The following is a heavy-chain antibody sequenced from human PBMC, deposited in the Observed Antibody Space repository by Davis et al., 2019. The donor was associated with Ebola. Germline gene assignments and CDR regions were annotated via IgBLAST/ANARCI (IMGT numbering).Heavy chain of an antibody. V-gene: IGHV4-59*01. CDR3: ARDLKIGYYKDWFDP. J-gene: IGHJ5*02. CDR2: LSYSGST. Sequence: SETLSLTCTVSGGSISSYYWSWIRQPPGKGLEWIGYLSYSGSTNYNPSLKSRVTISVDTSKNQFSLKLSSVTAADTAVYYCARDLKIGYYKDWFDPWGQGTLVTVSS. CDR1: GGSISSYY. D-gene: IGHD3-9*01.